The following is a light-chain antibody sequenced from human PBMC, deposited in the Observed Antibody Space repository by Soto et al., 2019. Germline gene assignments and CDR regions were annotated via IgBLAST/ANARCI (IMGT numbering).Light chain of an antibody. CDR1: SSDVGGYNY. CDR3: CSYAGSYTFVV. Sequence: QSALTQPRSVSGSPGQSVTISCTGTSSDVGGYNYVSWYQQHPGKAPKLMIYDVSKRPSGVPDRFSGSKSGNTASLTISGLQADDDADYYCCSYAGSYTFVVFGGGTKLTVL. J-gene: IGLJ2*01. CDR2: DVS. V-gene: IGLV2-11*01.